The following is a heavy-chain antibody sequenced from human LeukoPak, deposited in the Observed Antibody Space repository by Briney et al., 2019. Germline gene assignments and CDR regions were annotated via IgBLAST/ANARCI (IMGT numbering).Heavy chain of an antibody. D-gene: IGHD6-19*01. CDR2: IHYSGST. CDR1: GGSISSSGYY. CDR3: AHREASGWNDAFDI. V-gene: IGHV4-39*07. Sequence: SETLSLTCSVSGGSISSSGYYWGWIRQPPGKGLEWIGSIHYSGSTYYNPSLKSRVTISVDTSKNQFSLKLTSVTAADTAVYYCAHREASGWNDAFDIWGQGTRVTVSS. J-gene: IGHJ3*02.